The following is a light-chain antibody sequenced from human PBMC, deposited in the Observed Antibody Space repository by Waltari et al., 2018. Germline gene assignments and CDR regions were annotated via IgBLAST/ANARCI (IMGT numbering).Light chain of an antibody. CDR3: QQYNHGYT. Sequence: EIVMTQSPATLSVSPGERVALSCRASQSVSHNLVWYQQRPGQAPRPLIYGASTRATGIPASVTGSGSGTEFTLTISSLQSEDFAVYYCQQYNHGYTFAQGTKLEIK. CDR2: GAS. J-gene: IGKJ2*01. V-gene: IGKV3-15*01. CDR1: QSVSHN.